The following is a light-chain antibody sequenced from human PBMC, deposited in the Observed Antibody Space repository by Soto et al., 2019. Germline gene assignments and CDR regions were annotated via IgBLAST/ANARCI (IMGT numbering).Light chain of an antibody. J-gene: IGLJ2*01. CDR3: CSYAGGTSVV. V-gene: IGLV2-23*01. Sequence: QSALTQPASVSGSPGQSLTISCTGTSSDVGRYNLVSWYQQHPGKAPKLIIYEDIERPSGVSNRFSASKSGNTASLTISGLQTEDEADYYCCSYAGGTSVVFGGGTKLTVL. CDR2: EDI. CDR1: SSDVGRYNL.